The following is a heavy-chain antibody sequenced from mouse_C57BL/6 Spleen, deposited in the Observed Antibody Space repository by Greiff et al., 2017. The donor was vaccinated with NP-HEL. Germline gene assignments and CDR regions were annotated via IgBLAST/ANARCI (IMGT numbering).Heavy chain of an antibody. V-gene: IGHV1-50*01. CDR3: SRGYYGGLYAMDY. CDR1: GYTFTSSW. Sequence: VQLQQPGAELVKPGASVKLSCKASGYTFTSSWMQWVKPRPGQGLEWIGEIDPSDSYTNYNQKFKGKATLTVDTSSSTAYMQLSSLTSEDSAVYYCSRGYYGGLYAMDYWGQGTSVTVSS. J-gene: IGHJ4*01. CDR2: IDPSDSYT. D-gene: IGHD1-1*01.